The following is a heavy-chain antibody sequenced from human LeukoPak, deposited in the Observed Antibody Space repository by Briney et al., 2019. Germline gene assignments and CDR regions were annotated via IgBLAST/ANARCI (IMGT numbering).Heavy chain of an antibody. V-gene: IGHV4-38-2*02. CDR2: IYHSGGT. CDR3: ARGKGQPLRYFDWLLAQGSGDWFDP. J-gene: IGHJ5*02. D-gene: IGHD3-9*01. CDR1: GYSITSGYY. Sequence: KPSETLSLTCIVSGYSITSGYYWGWIRQPPGKGLEWIGSIYHSGGTYYNPSLKSRVTMSVDTSKNQFSLKLSSVTAADTAVYYCARGKGQPLRYFDWLLAQGSGDWFDPWGQGTLVTVSS.